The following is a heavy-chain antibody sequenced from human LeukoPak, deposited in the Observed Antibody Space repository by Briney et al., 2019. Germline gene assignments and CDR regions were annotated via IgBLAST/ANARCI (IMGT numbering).Heavy chain of an antibody. Sequence: SETLSLTCAVYGGSFSGYYWSWIRQPPGKGLEWIGEINHSGSTNYNPSLKSRVTISVDTSKNQFSLKLSSVTAADTAVYYCARGDRYYYDSSGYDYWGQGTLVTVSS. J-gene: IGHJ4*02. CDR1: GGSFSGYY. CDR3: ARGDRYYYDSSGYDY. CDR2: INHSGST. V-gene: IGHV4-34*01. D-gene: IGHD3-22*01.